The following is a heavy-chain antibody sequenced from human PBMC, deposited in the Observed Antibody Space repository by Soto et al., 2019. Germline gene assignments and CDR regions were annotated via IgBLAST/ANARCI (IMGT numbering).Heavy chain of an antibody. D-gene: IGHD3-10*01. Sequence: QVQLVESGGGVVQPGRSLRLSCAASGFTFSSYGMHWVRQAPGKGLEWVAVIWYDGSNKYYADSVKGRFTISRDYSKNTLYLQMNSLRAEDTAVYYCARDQYYGSGSYRRGYYFDYWGQGTLVTVSS. CDR3: ARDQYYGSGSYRRGYYFDY. CDR2: IWYDGSNK. CDR1: GFTFSSYG. J-gene: IGHJ4*02. V-gene: IGHV3-33*01.